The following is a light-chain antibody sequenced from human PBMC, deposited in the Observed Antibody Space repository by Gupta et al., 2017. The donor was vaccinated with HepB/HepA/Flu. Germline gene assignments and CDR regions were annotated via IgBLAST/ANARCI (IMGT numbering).Light chain of an antibody. CDR1: QSVSSY. CDR2: DAS. Sequence: EIVLTQSPATLSLSPGERATLSCRASQSVSSYLAWYQQKPGQAPRLLIYDASNRATGIPARFRGSGSGADFTLTISSLEPEDFAVYYCQQRSNWPPITFGQGTXLEIK. CDR3: QQRSNWPPIT. V-gene: IGKV3-11*01. J-gene: IGKJ5*01.